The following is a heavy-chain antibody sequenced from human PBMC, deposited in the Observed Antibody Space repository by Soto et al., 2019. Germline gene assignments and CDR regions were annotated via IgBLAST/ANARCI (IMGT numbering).Heavy chain of an antibody. CDR3: ARACGGDCYSIDS. CDR2: VSYDGTKT. Sequence: QGQLVESRGGVVQPERSLRLSCAASGFPFFSYGMDWVRQAPGRGLEWVALVSYDGTKTYYADSVKGRFTISRDNSKNTLYLQMNSLRAEDTGIYYCARACGGDCYSIDSWGQGTLVTVSS. J-gene: IGHJ4*02. V-gene: IGHV3-30*04. D-gene: IGHD2-21*02. CDR1: GFPFFSYG.